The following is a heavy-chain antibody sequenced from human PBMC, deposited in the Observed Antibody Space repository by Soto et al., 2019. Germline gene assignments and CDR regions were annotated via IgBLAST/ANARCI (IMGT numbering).Heavy chain of an antibody. CDR3: AKELASGYDFWSGYSAEYNWFDP. J-gene: IGHJ5*02. V-gene: IGHV3-23*01. CDR2: ISGSGGST. CDR1: GFTFSSYA. D-gene: IGHD3-3*01. Sequence: EVQLLESGGGLVQPGGSLRLSCAASGFTFSSYAMSWVRQAPGKGLEWVSVISGSGGSTYYADSGKGRFTISRENSKNPLYLQMNSLRAEDTAVYYCAKELASGYDFWSGYSAEYNWFDPWGQGTLVTVSS.